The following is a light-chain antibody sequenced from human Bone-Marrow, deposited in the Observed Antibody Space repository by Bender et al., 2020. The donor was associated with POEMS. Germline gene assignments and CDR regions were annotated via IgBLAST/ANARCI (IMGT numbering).Light chain of an antibody. V-gene: IGLV1-44*01. Sequence: QSVLTQPPSASGTPGQRVTISCSGGSSNIGAHAVNWYQHLPGTAPKLLIYSSHRRPSEVPDRFSGSRSGTSASLAISGLQSEDEADYYCAAWDDTLTGRDWVFGGGTRLTVL. CDR1: SSNIGAHA. CDR2: SSH. J-gene: IGLJ3*02. CDR3: AAWDDTLTGRDWV.